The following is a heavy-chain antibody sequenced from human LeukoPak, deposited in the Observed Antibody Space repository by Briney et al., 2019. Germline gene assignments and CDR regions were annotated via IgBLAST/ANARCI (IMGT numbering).Heavy chain of an antibody. CDR3: AKWGDYDVLTGYYVSDY. V-gene: IGHV3-23*01. Sequence: GASLRLSCAASGFTFSNYAMSWVRQAPGKGLEWVSAITGSGGNTYYADSVKGRFTISRDNSKNTLYLQMNNLRAEDTAVYYCAKWGDYDVLTGYYVSDYWGQGTLVTVSS. CDR2: ITGSGGNT. D-gene: IGHD3-9*01. J-gene: IGHJ4*02. CDR1: GFTFSNYA.